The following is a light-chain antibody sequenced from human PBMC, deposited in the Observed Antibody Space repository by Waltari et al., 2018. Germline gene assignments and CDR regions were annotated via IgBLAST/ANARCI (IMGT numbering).Light chain of an antibody. J-gene: IGLJ3*02. V-gene: IGLV2-11*01. CDR3: CSYAGSYTWV. CDR2: DVT. CDR1: TDDLGRSTY. Sequence: SALTQPRPVSGSPGQSVTIPRNGTTDDLGRSTYFSWYQQHPGKAPKLIILDVTKRPSGVPDRLSGSKSGNTASLTISGLRAEDEAEYYCCSYAGSYTWVFGGGTKLTVV.